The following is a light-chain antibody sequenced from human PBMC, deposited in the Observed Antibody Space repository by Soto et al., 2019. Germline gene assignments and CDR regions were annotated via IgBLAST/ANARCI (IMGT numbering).Light chain of an antibody. Sequence: AIRMTQSPSSLSASTGDRVTITCLASQGISSYLAWYQQKSGKAPKLLIYGASSLQSGVPSRFSGTGSGTDFTLTISSLQPEDFAAYYCQQSYSTPPTFGQGTKVDI. J-gene: IGKJ1*01. CDR3: QQSYSTPPT. CDR2: GAS. CDR1: QGISSY. V-gene: IGKV1-8*01.